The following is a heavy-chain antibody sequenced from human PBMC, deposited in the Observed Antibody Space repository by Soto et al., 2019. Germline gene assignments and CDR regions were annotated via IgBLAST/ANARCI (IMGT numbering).Heavy chain of an antibody. Sequence: PGGSLRLSCTASGFTFGDYALSWVRQAPGKGLEWVGFIRSKTYGGTTEYATSVKGRFTISRDDSKSIAYLQMNSLRSDDTAVYYCTRDGDYYRLGTYGYFDYWGQGTLVTVSS. CDR1: GFTFGDYA. J-gene: IGHJ4*02. CDR2: IRSKTYGGTT. V-gene: IGHV3-49*04. D-gene: IGHD3-10*01. CDR3: TRDGDYYRLGTYGYFDY.